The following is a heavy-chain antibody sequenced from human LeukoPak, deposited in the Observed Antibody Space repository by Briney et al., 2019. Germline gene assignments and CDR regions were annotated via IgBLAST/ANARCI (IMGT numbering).Heavy chain of an antibody. D-gene: IGHD3-3*01. Sequence: GGSLRLSCAASGFTFSSYEMNWVRQAPGKGLEWVSSISSSSSYIYYADSVKGRFTISRDNAKNSLYLQMNSLRAEDTAVYYCARAAPVGYYDFWSGYYRGERNDAFDIWGQGTMVTVSS. J-gene: IGHJ3*02. CDR2: ISSSSSYI. CDR3: ARAAPVGYYDFWSGYYRGERNDAFDI. V-gene: IGHV3-21*01. CDR1: GFTFSSYE.